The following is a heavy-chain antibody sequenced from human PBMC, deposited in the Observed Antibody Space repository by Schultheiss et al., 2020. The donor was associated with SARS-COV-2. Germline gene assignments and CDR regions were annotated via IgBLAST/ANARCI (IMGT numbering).Heavy chain of an antibody. Sequence: SGPTLVKPTQTLTLTCTFSGFSLSTSAMRVSWIRQPPGKALEWLARIDWDDDKFYSTSLKTRLTISKDTSKNQVVLTMTNMDPVDTATYYCARIRITDDAFDIWGQGTMVTVSS. D-gene: IGHD3-16*01. V-gene: IGHV2-70*04. CDR3: ARIRITDDAFDI. CDR1: GFSLSTSAMR. J-gene: IGHJ3*02. CDR2: IDWDDDK.